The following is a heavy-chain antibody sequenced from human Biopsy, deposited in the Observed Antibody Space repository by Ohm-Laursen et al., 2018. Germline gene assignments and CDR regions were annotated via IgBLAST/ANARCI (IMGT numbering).Heavy chain of an antibody. Sequence: SETLSLTWEVYGKTLSDYYWSWISQPPGKGLEWIGQINQSGRTNYNPSLKSRVNISADKSNNQFSLKLTSVTSADTAVYFCGNEVHGRDYWGLGALVTVSS. CDR3: GNEVHGRDY. D-gene: IGHD2-15*01. CDR1: GKTLSDYY. CDR2: INQSGRT. J-gene: IGHJ4*02. V-gene: IGHV4-34*08.